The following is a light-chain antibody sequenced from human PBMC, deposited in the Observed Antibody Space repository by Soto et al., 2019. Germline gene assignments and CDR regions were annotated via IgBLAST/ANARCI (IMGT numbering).Light chain of an antibody. J-gene: IGKJ5*01. Sequence: EIVMTQSPATLSVSPGERATLSCRASQNILSNLAWYQQKPVQAPRLLIYGASTRATGIPARFSGSGSGTEYTLTISSLQSEDFEIYYCQQYNNWPITFGQGTRLEIK. CDR2: GAS. CDR1: QNILSN. V-gene: IGKV3-15*01. CDR3: QQYNNWPIT.